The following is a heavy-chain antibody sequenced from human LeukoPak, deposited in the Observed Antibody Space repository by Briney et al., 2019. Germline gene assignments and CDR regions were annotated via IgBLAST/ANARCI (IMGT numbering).Heavy chain of an antibody. CDR3: AGDSSSWYFQGNWFDP. Sequence: PGGSLRLSCAASGFTFSSYSMNWVRQAPGKGLEWVSSISSSSSYIYYADSVKGRFTISRDNAKNSLYLQMNSLRAEDTAVYYCAGDSSSWYFQGNWFDPWGQGTLVTVSS. D-gene: IGHD6-13*01. CDR2: ISSSSSYI. V-gene: IGHV3-21*01. J-gene: IGHJ5*02. CDR1: GFTFSSYS.